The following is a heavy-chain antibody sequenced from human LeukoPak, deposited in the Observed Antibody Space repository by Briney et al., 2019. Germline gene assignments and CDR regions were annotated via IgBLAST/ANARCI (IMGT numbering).Heavy chain of an antibody. CDR2: IDHSGST. J-gene: IGHJ2*01. CDR3: ARVSGGPFPYWYFDL. CDR1: GGSISGHY. Sequence: PSETLSLTCTVSGGSISGHYWSWIRQPPGKGLEWIGYIDHSGSTNYNPSLKSPVTISVDTSKNQFSLKLSSVTAADTAVYYCARVSGGPFPYWYFDLWGRGTRLTV. V-gene: IGHV4-59*11.